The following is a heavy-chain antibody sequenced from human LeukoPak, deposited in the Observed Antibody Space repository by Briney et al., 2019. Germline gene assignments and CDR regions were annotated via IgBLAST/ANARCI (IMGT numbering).Heavy chain of an antibody. CDR3: ARQTGSGLFILP. Sequence: SETLSLTCTVSGYSISSGYYWGWIRQPPGKGLEWIGSMYYSGNTHYNPSLKSQVSISTDTSKNQFSLKLTSVTAADTAVYYCARQTGSGLFILPGGQGTLVTVSS. V-gene: IGHV4-38-2*02. J-gene: IGHJ4*02. CDR2: MYYSGNT. D-gene: IGHD3/OR15-3a*01. CDR1: GYSISSGYY.